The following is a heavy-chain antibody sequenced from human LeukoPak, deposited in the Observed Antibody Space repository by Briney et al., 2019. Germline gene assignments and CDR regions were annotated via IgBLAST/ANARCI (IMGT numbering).Heavy chain of an antibody. CDR2: ISYDGSNK. J-gene: IGHJ4*02. V-gene: IGHV3-30*04. D-gene: IGHD2-2*01. CDR1: GFTFSSYA. CDR3: ARLNIVVEPAAPSAL. Sequence: PGGSLRLSCAASGFTFSSYAMHWVRQAPGKGLEWVAVISYDGSNKYYADSVKGRFTISRDNSKNTLYLQMNSLRAEDTAVYYCARLNIVVEPAAPSALWGQGTLVTVSS.